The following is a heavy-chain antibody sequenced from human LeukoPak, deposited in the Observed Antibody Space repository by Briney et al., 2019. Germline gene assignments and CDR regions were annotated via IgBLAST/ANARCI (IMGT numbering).Heavy chain of an antibody. Sequence: GGSLRLSCAASGFTFSSYGMHWVRQAPGKGLEWVSAISGSGGSTYYADSVKGRFTISRDNSKNTLYLQMNSLRAEDTAVYYCAKDSLRFLEWSTPMDVWGKGTTVTVSS. J-gene: IGHJ6*03. V-gene: IGHV3-23*01. CDR1: GFTFSSYG. CDR2: ISGSGGST. D-gene: IGHD3-3*01. CDR3: AKDSLRFLEWSTPMDV.